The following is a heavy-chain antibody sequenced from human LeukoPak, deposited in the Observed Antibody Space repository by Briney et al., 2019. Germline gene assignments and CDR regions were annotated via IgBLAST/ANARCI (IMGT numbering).Heavy chain of an antibody. CDR2: IKKDGSNK. CDR1: EFTFSDYW. J-gene: IGHJ4*02. CDR3: ARDPSITMVRGPTGDY. Sequence: GGSLTLSCAASEFTFSDYWMTWVRQAPGKGLEWVADIKKDGSNKNQVDSVKGRFTISRDNAKNSLYLQMNSLRAEDTAVYYCARDPSITMVRGPTGDYWGQGTLVTVSS. V-gene: IGHV3-7*01. D-gene: IGHD3-10*01.